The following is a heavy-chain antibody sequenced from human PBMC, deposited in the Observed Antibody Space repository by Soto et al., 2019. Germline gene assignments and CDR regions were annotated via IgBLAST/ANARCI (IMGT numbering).Heavy chain of an antibody. J-gene: IGHJ6*02. CDR3: ARWNLSSSSGYYYYYGMDV. CDR2: INHSGST. CDR1: GGSFSGYY. Sequence: PSETLSLTCAVYGGSFSGYYWSWIRQPPGKGLEWIGEINHSGSTNYNPSLKSRVTISVDTSKNQFSLKLSSVTAADTAVYYCARWNLSSSSGYYYYYGMDVWGQGNTVTVSS. D-gene: IGHD6-13*01. V-gene: IGHV4-34*01.